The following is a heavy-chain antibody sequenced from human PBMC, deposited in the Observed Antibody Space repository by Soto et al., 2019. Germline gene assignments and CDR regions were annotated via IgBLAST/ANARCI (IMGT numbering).Heavy chain of an antibody. J-gene: IGHJ6*03. D-gene: IGHD2-2*01. V-gene: IGHV3-9*01. CDR3: AKDGGGNIVVVPAAMSNYMDV. CDR2: ISWNSGSI. CDR1: GFTFDDYA. Sequence: EVQLVESGGGLVQPGRSLRLSCAASGFTFDDYAMHWVRQAPGKGLEWVSGISWNSGSIGYADSVKGRFTISRDNAKNSLYLQMNSLRAEDTALYYCAKDGGGNIVVVPAAMSNYMDVWGKGTTVTVSS.